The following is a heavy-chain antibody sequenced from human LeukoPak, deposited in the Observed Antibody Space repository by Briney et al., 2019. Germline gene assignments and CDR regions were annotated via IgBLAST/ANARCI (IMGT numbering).Heavy chain of an antibody. V-gene: IGHV3-48*02. CDR1: GFTFSPLG. D-gene: IGHD6-19*01. Sequence: GGSLRLSCAASGFTFSPLGMNWVRQAPGRGLEWVSYISSGSSTTYYADSVKGRFTISRDNAKNSLYLQVNSLRDEDTAVYYCARDSSGWYYFDYWGQGILVTVSS. J-gene: IGHJ4*02. CDR3: ARDSSGWYYFDY. CDR2: ISSGSSTT.